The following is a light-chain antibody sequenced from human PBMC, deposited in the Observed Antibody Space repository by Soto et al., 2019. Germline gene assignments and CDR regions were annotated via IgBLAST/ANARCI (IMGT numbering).Light chain of an antibody. CDR3: QQYGNSPYT. J-gene: IGKJ2*01. CDR2: SAS. CDR1: QIVSGSY. Sequence: TVLTQSPGTLSLSPGERATLSCRASQIVSGSYLAWYQQKPGQAPRLLIYSASNRATGIPDRFSGSGSGTDFTLTISRLEPEDFAVYYCQQYGNSPYTFGQGTKLEIK. V-gene: IGKV3-20*01.